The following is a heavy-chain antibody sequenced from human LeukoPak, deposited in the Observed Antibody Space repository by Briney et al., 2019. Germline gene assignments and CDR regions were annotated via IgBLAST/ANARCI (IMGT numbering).Heavy chain of an antibody. CDR2: IIPIFGTA. CDR3: ARSSSWPTDIDPNLEY. J-gene: IGHJ4*02. CDR1: GGTFSSYA. D-gene: IGHD6-13*01. V-gene: IGHV1-69*01. Sequence: GSSVKVSCKASGGTFSSYAISWVRQAPGQGLEWMGGIIPIFGTANYAQKFQGRVTITADESTSTAYMELSSLRSDDTAFYYCARSSSWPTDIDPNLEYWGQGTLVTVSS.